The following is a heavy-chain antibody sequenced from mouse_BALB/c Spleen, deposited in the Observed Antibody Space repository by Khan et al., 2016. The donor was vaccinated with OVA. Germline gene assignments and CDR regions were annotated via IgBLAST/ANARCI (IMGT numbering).Heavy chain of an antibody. V-gene: IGHV3-2*02. CDR3: ARGNYYGYAMDY. D-gene: IGHD1-1*01. J-gene: IGHJ4*01. CDR1: GYSITRNYA. CDR2: ISYSDTT. Sequence: EVQLQESGPGLVKPSQSLSLTCTVNGYSITRNYAWNWIRQFPGNKLEWMGYISYSDTTSSNPSLKSRLSITRDTSKNQFFLQLHSVTTEDSATYYCARGNYYGYAMDYWGQGTSVTVSS.